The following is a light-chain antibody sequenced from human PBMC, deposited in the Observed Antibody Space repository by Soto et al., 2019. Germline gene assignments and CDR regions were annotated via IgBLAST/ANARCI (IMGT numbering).Light chain of an antibody. J-gene: IGLJ2*01. CDR2: EVS. CDR3: GSYTSRSTPL. V-gene: IGLV2-14*01. Sequence: QSVLTQPASVSGSPGQSITISCTGTSSDVGTYKYVSWYQQHPGKAPKLMIYEVSNRPSGVSNRFSGSKSGSTASLTISGLQAVDEAYYYCGSYTSRSTPLFGGGTKLTVL. CDR1: SSDVGTYKY.